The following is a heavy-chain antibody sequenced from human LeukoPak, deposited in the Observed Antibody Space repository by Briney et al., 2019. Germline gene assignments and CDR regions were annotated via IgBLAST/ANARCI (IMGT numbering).Heavy chain of an antibody. D-gene: IGHD4-17*01. CDR2: IKHDEIEK. CDR3: TRVPYGDYWSSDY. V-gene: IGHV3-7*01. CDR1: GFTFNNYW. Sequence: PEGSLRLSSAASGFTFNNYWMSWVRQAPGKGLEWVANIKHDEIEKYYVDSVKGRFTISRDIAKNSLFLQMNSLRVEDTAIYYCTRVPYGDYWSSDYWGQGTLVTVSS. J-gene: IGHJ4*02.